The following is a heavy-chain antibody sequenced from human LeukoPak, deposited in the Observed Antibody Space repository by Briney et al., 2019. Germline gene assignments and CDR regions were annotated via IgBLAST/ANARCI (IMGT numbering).Heavy chain of an antibody. CDR2: VYYSGTT. CDR1: GGSISLSYYY. D-gene: IGHD1-1*01. Sequence: SETLSLTCSVSGGSISLSYYYWGWIRQPPGKALEWIGSVYYSGTTSYNPSLKSRVTISVDMSKNHFSLRLSSVTAADTAMYYCARHSGGYYHYMDVWGKGTTVTISS. V-gene: IGHV4-39*07. J-gene: IGHJ6*03. CDR3: ARHSGGYYHYMDV.